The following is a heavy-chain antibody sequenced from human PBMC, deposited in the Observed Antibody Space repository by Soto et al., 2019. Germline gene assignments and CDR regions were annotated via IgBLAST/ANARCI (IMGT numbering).Heavy chain of an antibody. CDR3: ARGRGAARLFYYYYMDV. Sequence: ASVKVSCKVSGYTLTELSMHWVRQAPGKGLEWMGCIDPEGGNTSYAQKFQGRVTMTRNTSISTAYMELSSLRSEDTAVYYCARGRGAARLFYYYYMDVWGKGTTVTVSS. D-gene: IGHD6-6*01. J-gene: IGHJ6*03. CDR2: IDPEGGNT. V-gene: IGHV1-24*01. CDR1: GYTLTELS.